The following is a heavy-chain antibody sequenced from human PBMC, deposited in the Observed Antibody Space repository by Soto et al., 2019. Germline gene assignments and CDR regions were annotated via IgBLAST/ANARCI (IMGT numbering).Heavy chain of an antibody. Sequence: SETRSLTCGVAGGSSSRSKWWSWDRQPPGKGLEWIGEIYHSGSSKYNPSLKSRITISVDRSKNQFSLKLSSVTAADTAVYYYARSGYGSGSYPVLSWGQGTLVTVSS. CDR3: ARSGYGSGSYPVLS. D-gene: IGHD3-10*01. CDR1: GGSSSRSKW. V-gene: IGHV4-4*02. J-gene: IGHJ5*02. CDR2: IYHSGSS.